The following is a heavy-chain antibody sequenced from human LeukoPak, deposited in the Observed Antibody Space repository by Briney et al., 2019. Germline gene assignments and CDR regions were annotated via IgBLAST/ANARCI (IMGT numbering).Heavy chain of an antibody. CDR2: IRYDGTDK. D-gene: IGHD5-18*01. J-gene: IGHJ6*03. V-gene: IGHV3-30*02. Sequence: GGSLRLSCAASGFTFSNHGMHWVRQAPGKGLEWVAFIRYDGTDKCYADSVKGRFTISRDNSENTVSLQLNSLRVEDTAVYYCGKGLAYTYPYSGNMDVWGKGTTVTISS. CDR1: GFTFSNHG. CDR3: GKGLAYTYPYSGNMDV.